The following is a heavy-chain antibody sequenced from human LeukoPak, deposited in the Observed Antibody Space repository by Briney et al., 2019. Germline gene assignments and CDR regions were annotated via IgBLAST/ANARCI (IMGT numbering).Heavy chain of an antibody. CDR1: GYTFTSYA. CDR3: AVGDIVVVVALDY. D-gene: IGHD2-15*01. V-gene: IGHV1-3*01. J-gene: IGHJ4*02. Sequence: ASVKLSCKASGYTFTSYAMHWVRQAPGQRLEWMGWINAGNGNTKYSQKFQGRVTITRDTSASTAYMELSSLRSEDTAVYYCAVGDIVVVVALDYWGQGTLVTVSS. CDR2: INAGNGNT.